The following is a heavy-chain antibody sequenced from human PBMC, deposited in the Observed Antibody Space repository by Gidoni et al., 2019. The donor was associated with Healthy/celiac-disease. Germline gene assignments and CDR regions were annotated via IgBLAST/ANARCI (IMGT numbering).Heavy chain of an antibody. J-gene: IGHJ4*02. CDR1: GYTFTGYY. CDR3: ARVRCRSSTSCWDKYFDY. D-gene: IGHD2-2*01. V-gene: IGHV1-2*02. Sequence: QVQLVQSGAEVKKPGASVKVSCKASGYTFTGYYMHWVRQAPGQGLEWMGWINPNSGGTNYAQKFQGRVTMTRDTSISTAYMELSRLRSDDTAVYYCARVRCRSSTSCWDKYFDYWGQGTLVTVSS. CDR2: INPNSGGT.